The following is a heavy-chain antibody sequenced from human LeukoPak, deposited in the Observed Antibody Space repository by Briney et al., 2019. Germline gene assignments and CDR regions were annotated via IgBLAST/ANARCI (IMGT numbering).Heavy chain of an antibody. D-gene: IGHD2-2*01. CDR1: GFTFSSYA. V-gene: IGHV3-23*01. CDR3: AKDLSVVVPAAMGAFDI. CDR2: ISGSGGST. Sequence: GGSLRLSCAAFGFTFSSYAMSWVRQAPGKGLEWVSAISGSGGSTYYADSVKGRFTISRDNSKNTLYLQMNSLRAEDTAVYYCAKDLSVVVPAAMGAFDIWGQGTMVTVSS. J-gene: IGHJ3*02.